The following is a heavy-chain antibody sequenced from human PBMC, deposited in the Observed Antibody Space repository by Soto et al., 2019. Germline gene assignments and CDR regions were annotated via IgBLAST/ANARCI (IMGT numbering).Heavy chain of an antibody. CDR3: ARSGRPGYYYYIVDV. Sequence: ASVKLSCKASGYTFTSYGVSWVRQAPGQGLEWMGWISVYNGNTKYAQKLQGRVTMTTDTSTSTAYMELRGLRSDDTAVYYCARSGRPGYYYYIVDVWGQGTTVTVSS. J-gene: IGHJ6*02. V-gene: IGHV1-18*01. CDR1: GYTFTSYG. CDR2: ISVYNGNT. D-gene: IGHD3-10*01.